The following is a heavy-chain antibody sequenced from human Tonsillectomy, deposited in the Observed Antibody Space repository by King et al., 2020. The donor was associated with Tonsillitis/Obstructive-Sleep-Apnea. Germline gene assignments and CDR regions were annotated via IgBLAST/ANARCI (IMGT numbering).Heavy chain of an antibody. Sequence: VQLVQSGAEVKKLGASVKVSCKASGYTFTSYDINWVRQATGQGLEWMGWMNPNSGNTGYAQKFQGRVTMTRNTSISTAYMELSSLRSEDTAVYYCARFGFSSTSCYIDYWGQGTLVTVSS. CDR2: MNPNSGNT. CDR3: ARFGFSSTSCYIDY. V-gene: IGHV1-8*01. J-gene: IGHJ4*02. D-gene: IGHD2-2*02. CDR1: GYTFTSYD.